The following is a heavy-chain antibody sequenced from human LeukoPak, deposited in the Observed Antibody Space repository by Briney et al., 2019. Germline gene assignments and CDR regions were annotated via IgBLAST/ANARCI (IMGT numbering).Heavy chain of an antibody. V-gene: IGHV4-39*07. J-gene: IGHJ4*02. CDR2: IYYSGST. D-gene: IGHD1-26*01. CDR3: ARDHGNYYYFDS. CDR1: GGSISSSSYY. Sequence: PSETLSLTCTVSGGSISSSSYYWGWIRQPPGKGLEWIGSIYYSGSTYYNPSLKSRVTISVDTSKNQFSLKLSSVTAADTAVYYCARDHGNYYYFDSWGQGTLVTVSS.